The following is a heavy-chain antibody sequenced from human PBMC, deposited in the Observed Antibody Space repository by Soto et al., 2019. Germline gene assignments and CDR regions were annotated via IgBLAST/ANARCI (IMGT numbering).Heavy chain of an antibody. D-gene: IGHD3-16*02. CDR1: GYTFTGYY. CDR2: INPNSGGT. Sequence: ASVKVSCKASGYTFTGYYMHWVRQAPGQGLEWMGWINPNSGGTNYAQKFQGWVAMTRDTSISTAYMELSRLRSDDTAVYYCAVGLREFSLFGAFDIWGQGTMVTVSS. V-gene: IGHV1-2*04. J-gene: IGHJ3*02. CDR3: AVGLREFSLFGAFDI.